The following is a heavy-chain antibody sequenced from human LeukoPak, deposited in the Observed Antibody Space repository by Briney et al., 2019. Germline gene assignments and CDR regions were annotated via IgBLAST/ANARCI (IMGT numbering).Heavy chain of an antibody. CDR2: IIPIFGTA. D-gene: IGHD1-26*01. J-gene: IGHJ3*02. V-gene: IGHV1-69*05. CDR1: GGTFSSYA. Sequence: GASVKVSCKASGGTFSSYAISWVRQAPGQGLEWMGGIIPIFGTANYAQKFQGRVTITTDESTSTAYMELSSLRSEDTAVYYCARSEVVGSYYGDTLAFDIWGQGTMVTVSS. CDR3: ARSEVVGSYYGDTLAFDI.